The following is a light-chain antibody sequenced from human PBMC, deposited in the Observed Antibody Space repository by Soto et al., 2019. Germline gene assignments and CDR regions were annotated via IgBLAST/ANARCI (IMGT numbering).Light chain of an antibody. CDR2: GAS. Sequence: EIVMAHCPSTLSVSPGERSTLSCRASQSVSSNLAWYQQKPGQAPRLLIYGASRRATGIPARFSGSGSVTELTLPISTMPSEDFDVYYRKQYNQWTKWKLGQGNNVDIK. V-gene: IGKV3-15*01. J-gene: IGKJ1*01. CDR3: KQYNQWTKWK. CDR1: QSVSSN.